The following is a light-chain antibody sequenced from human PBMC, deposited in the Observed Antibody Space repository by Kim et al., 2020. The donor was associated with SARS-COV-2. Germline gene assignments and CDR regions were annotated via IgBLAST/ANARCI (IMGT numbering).Light chain of an antibody. CDR1: KLGDKF. CDR3: QAWDSDSAEV. J-gene: IGLJ3*02. CDR2: QDK. V-gene: IGLV3-1*01. Sequence: VAPGQTASITCSGDKLGDKFVCWYQQKSGLSPLMVIYQDKKRPSGIPERFSGSNSGNTATLTISGTQAMDEGDYYCQAWDSDSAEVFGGGTQLTVL.